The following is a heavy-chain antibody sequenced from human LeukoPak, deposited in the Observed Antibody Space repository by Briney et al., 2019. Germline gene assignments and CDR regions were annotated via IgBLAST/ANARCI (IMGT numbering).Heavy chain of an antibody. D-gene: IGHD6-13*01. Sequence: GSLRLSCAASGFPFSSYEMNWVRQAPGKGLEWVAVISYDGSNKYYADSVKGRFTISRDNSKNTLYLQMNSLRAEDTAVYYCAKDPGYWYFDYWGQGTLVTVSS. V-gene: IGHV3-30*18. CDR2: ISYDGSNK. J-gene: IGHJ4*02. CDR1: GFPFSSYE. CDR3: AKDPGYWYFDY.